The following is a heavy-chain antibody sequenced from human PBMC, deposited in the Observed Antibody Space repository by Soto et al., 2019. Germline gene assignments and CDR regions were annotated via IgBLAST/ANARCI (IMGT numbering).Heavy chain of an antibody. Sequence: GGSLRLSCAASGFTFSSYGMHWVRQAPGKGLEWVAVIWYDGSNKYYADSVKGRFTISRDNAKNTLYLQMNSLRAEDTAVYYCARDKGLATKSYYYYYMDVWGKGTTVTVSS. CDR1: GFTFSSYG. D-gene: IGHD5-12*01. J-gene: IGHJ6*03. V-gene: IGHV3-33*01. CDR2: IWYDGSNK. CDR3: ARDKGLATKSYYYYYMDV.